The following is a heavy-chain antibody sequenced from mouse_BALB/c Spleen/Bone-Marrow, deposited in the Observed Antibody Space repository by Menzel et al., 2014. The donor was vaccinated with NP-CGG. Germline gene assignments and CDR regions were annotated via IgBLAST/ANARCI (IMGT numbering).Heavy chain of an antibody. CDR1: GFNIKDYC. Sequence: EVQLQQSGAEIVRPGALVKLSCKASGFNIKDYCMQWVKQRPEQGLEWIGWIDPENGNTIYDPKFQGKASITADTSSNTAYLQLSSLTSEDTAVYYCARGDGYATDYWGQGTSVTVSS. J-gene: IGHJ4*01. V-gene: IGHV14-1*02. CDR3: ARGDGYATDY. CDR2: IDPENGNT.